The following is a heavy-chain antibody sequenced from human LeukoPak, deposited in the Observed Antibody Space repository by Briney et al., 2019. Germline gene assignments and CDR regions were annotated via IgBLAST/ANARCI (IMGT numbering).Heavy chain of an antibody. D-gene: IGHD2-2*01. CDR3: ASGAVVPAANYYYYGMDV. CDR1: GGTFSSYA. Sequence: ASVKVSCKASGGTFSSYAISWVRQAPGQGLEWMGGIIPIFGTANYAQKFQGRVTITADESTSTAYMGLSSLRSEDTAVYYCASGAVVPAANYYYYGMDVWGQGTTVTVSS. J-gene: IGHJ6*02. V-gene: IGHV1-69*13. CDR2: IIPIFGTA.